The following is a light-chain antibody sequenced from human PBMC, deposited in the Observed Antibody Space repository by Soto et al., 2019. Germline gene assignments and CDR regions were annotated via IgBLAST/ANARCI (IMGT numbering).Light chain of an antibody. CDR1: QSISSW. CDR3: QQYGTSPRT. Sequence: TQSPSTLSASVVDRVTITCRASQSISSWLAWYQQNPGQAPRLLIYGASNRATGIPDKFSGSGSGTDFTLTISRLEPEDFAVYYCQQYGTSPRTFGQGTKVDIK. CDR2: GAS. J-gene: IGKJ1*01. V-gene: IGKV3-20*01.